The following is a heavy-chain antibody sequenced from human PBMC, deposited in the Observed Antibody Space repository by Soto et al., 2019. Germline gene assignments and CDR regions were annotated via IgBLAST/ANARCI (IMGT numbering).Heavy chain of an antibody. CDR2: IWYDGSNK. J-gene: IGHJ4*02. V-gene: IGHV3-33*01. D-gene: IGHD6-13*01. CDR1: GFTFSSYG. Sequence: GGSLRLSCAASGFTFSSYGMHWVRQAPGKGLEWVAVIWYDGSNKYYADSVKGRFTISRDNSKNTLYLQMDSLRAEDTAVYYCAREAGYSRTRTSTLPTAHYWGQGTLVLVSS. CDR3: AREAGYSRTRTSTLPTAHY.